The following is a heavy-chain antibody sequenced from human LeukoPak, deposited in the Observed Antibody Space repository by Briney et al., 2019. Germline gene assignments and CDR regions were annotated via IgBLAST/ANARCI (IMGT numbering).Heavy chain of an antibody. V-gene: IGHV4-34*01. Sequence: SETLSLTCAVYDGSLSGYYWSWIRQPPGKGLEWNGEINHSGSTNYNPSLKSRVTISVDTSKNQFSLKLSSVTAADTAVYYCARVSYCSSTSCYLRGYYGMDVWGKGTTVTVSS. CDR3: ARVSYCSSTSCYLRGYYGMDV. J-gene: IGHJ6*04. D-gene: IGHD2-2*01. CDR2: INHSGST. CDR1: DGSLSGYY.